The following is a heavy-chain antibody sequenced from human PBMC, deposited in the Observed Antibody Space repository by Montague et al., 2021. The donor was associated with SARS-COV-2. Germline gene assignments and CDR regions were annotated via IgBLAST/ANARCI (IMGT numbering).Heavy chain of an antibody. V-gene: IGHV4-34*08. CDR1: GFTFSSYS. CDR3: ARVPYRLLFVPRYYGMDV. J-gene: IGHJ6*02. Sequence: LRLSCAASGFTFSSYSMNWVRQPPGEGLEWIAEISHSGSTSYNPSLKSRVTISVDTSKNQFSLKLSSATAADTAVYYCARVPYRLLFVPRYYGMDVWGQGTTVTVSS. D-gene: IGHD2-2*01. CDR2: ISHSGST.